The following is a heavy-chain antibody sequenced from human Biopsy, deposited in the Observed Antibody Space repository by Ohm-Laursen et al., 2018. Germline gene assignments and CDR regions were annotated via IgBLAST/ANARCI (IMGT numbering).Heavy chain of an antibody. J-gene: IGHJ4*02. CDR3: VKSAYSSGFWEASDY. CDR2: ISWSSGTI. Sequence: SLRLSCAASGFMFGDYVMYWVRQAPGKGLEWVSGISWSSGTIGYADSVKGRFTVSRDNAKNSLFLQMNSLRVEDTALYYCVKSAYSSGFWEASDYWGQGTLVTVSS. CDR1: GFMFGDYV. V-gene: IGHV3-9*01. D-gene: IGHD6-19*01.